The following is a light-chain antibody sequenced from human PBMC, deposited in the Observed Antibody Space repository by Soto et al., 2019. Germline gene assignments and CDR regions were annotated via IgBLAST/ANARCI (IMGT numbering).Light chain of an antibody. V-gene: IGKV3D-15*01. CDR2: GAS. CDR3: QQYNNWYT. Sequence: ERVMTQSPATLSVSPGERATLSCRASQSVSSNLAWYQQKPGQAPRLLIYGASTRATGIPARFSGSGSGTEFTLTISSLQSEDVAVYYCQQYNNWYTFGQGTKLEIK. CDR1: QSVSSN. J-gene: IGKJ2*01.